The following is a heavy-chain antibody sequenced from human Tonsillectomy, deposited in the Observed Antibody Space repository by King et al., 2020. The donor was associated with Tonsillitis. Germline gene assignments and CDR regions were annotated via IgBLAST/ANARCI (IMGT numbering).Heavy chain of an antibody. J-gene: IGHJ4*02. CDR2: MYYSGTI. CDR3: ASCVSGSFDY. CDR1: GGSISSSDHY. Sequence: QLQESGPGVVKPSETLSLTCTVSGGSISSSDHYWAWIRQPPGKGLEWIGYMYYSGTIFYNPSLKSRFTISGGTSENRFSLKLGSVTAADTAVYFCASCVSGSFDYWGQGALVTVSS. D-gene: IGHD1-26*01. V-gene: IGHV4-39*01.